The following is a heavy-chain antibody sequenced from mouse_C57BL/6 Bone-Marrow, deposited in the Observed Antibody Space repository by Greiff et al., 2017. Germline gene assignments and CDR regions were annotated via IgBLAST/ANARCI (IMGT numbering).Heavy chain of an antibody. CDR2: IWRGGST. CDR3: AKKPYYCYGSSP. Sequence: VQLQESGPGLVQPSQSLSITCTVSGFSLTSYGVHWVRQSPGKGLEWLGVIWRGGSTDYNAAFMSRLSITKDNSKSQVFFKMNSLRADDTAIYYCAKKPYYCYGSSPGGQGTTLTVSS. V-gene: IGHV2-5*01. D-gene: IGHD1-1*01. CDR1: GFSLTSYG. J-gene: IGHJ2*01.